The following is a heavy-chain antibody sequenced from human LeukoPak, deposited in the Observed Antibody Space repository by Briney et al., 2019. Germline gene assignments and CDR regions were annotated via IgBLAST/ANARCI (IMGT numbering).Heavy chain of an antibody. CDR3: ARDTKFSP. CDR2: INHSGST. D-gene: IGHD3-3*01. CDR1: GGSFSGYY. V-gene: IGHV4-34*01. Sequence: PSETLSLTCAVYGGSFSGYYWSWIRQPPGRGLEWIGEINHSGSTNYNPSLKSRVTMSIDTSKNQFSLKLSSVTAADTAFYYCARDTKFSPWGQGTLVTVSS. J-gene: IGHJ5*02.